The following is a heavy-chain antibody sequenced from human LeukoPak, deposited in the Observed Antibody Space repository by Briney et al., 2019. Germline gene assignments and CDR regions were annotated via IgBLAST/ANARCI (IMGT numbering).Heavy chain of an antibody. V-gene: IGHV3-23*01. Sequence: GGSLRLSCAASGFTFSGYAMSWVRQAPGKGLEWVSAITTSGDNAYYVDSVKGRFTMSRDNSKNTLYLQMNSLGADDTAVYYCARDHDNFFDYWGQGTRVSVST. D-gene: IGHD3-9*01. CDR2: ITTSGDNA. CDR3: ARDHDNFFDY. CDR1: GFTFSGYA. J-gene: IGHJ4*02.